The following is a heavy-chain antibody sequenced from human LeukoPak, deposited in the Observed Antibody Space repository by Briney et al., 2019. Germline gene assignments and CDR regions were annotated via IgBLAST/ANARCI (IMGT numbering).Heavy chain of an antibody. J-gene: IGHJ4*02. V-gene: IGHV3-21*01. CDR2: ISSSSSYI. D-gene: IGHD5-24*01. CDR3: ASEMATIYRGGYFDY. CDR1: GFTFSSYS. Sequence: GGSLRLSCAASGFTFSSYSMNWVRQAPGKGLEWVSSISSSSSYIYYADPVKGRFTISRDNAKNSLYLQMNSLRAEDTAVYYCASEMATIYRGGYFDYWGQGTLVTVSS.